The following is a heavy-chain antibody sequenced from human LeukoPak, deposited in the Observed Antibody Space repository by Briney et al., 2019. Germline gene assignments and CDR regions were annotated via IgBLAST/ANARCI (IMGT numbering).Heavy chain of an antibody. J-gene: IGHJ4*02. CDR1: GFTFSSYW. Sequence: GGSLRLSCAASGFTFSSYWMSWVRQAPGKGLEWVANIKQDGSEKYYVDSVKGRFTISRDNSKNTLYLQMNSLRAEDTAVYYCARETYCSGGSCYSADYWGQGTLVTVSS. D-gene: IGHD2-15*01. V-gene: IGHV3-7*01. CDR2: IKQDGSEK. CDR3: ARETYCSGGSCYSADY.